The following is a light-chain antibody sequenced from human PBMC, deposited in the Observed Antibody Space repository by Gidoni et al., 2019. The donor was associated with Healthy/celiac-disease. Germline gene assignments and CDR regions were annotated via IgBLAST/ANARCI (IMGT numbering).Light chain of an antibody. Sequence: EIVLTQSPGTLSLSPGESATLSCRASQSVSSSYLAWYQQKPGQAPMLLIYGASSRATGIPDRFSGSGSGTDFTLTISRLEPEDFAVYYCQQYGSSPQTFGQGTKVEIK. CDR1: QSVSSSY. CDR3: QQYGSSPQT. V-gene: IGKV3-20*01. J-gene: IGKJ1*01. CDR2: GAS.